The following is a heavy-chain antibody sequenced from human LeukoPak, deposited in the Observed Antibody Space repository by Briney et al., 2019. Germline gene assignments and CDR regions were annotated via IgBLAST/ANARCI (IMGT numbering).Heavy chain of an antibody. CDR1: GFTFSSYW. D-gene: IGHD1-7*01. CDR3: ARVHRDNWSYLWVYYYMDV. CDR2: IKQDGSEK. J-gene: IGHJ6*03. Sequence: PGGSLRLSCAASGFTFSSYWMSWVRQAPGKGLEWVANIKQDGSEKYYVDSVKGRFTISRDNAKNSLYLQMNSLRAEDTAVYYCARVHRDNWSYLWVYYYMDVWGKGTTVTVSS. V-gene: IGHV3-7*01.